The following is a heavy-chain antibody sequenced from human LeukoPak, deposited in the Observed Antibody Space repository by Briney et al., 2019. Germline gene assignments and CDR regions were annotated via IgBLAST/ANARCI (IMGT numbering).Heavy chain of an antibody. D-gene: IGHD5-18*01. CDR1: GFTLSTHW. V-gene: IGHV3-33*06. CDR2: IWYDGSNK. Sequence: PGGSLRLSCEAAGFTLSTHWMTWVRQAPGRGLEWVAVIWYDGSNKYYADSVKGRFTISRDNSKNTLYLQMNSLRAEDTAVYYCAKGGPGIQLFFDYWGQGTLVTVSS. CDR3: AKGGPGIQLFFDY. J-gene: IGHJ4*02.